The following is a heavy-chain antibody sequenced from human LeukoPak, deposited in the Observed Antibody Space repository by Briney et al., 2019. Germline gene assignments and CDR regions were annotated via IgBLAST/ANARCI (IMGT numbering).Heavy chain of an antibody. D-gene: IGHD3-10*01. J-gene: IGHJ4*02. V-gene: IGHV1-18*01. CDR2: ISAYNGNT. Sequence: ASVKVSCKASGYTFTSYGISWVRQAPGQGLEWMGWISAYNGNTNYAQKFQGRVTMTRDTSISTAYMELSRLRSDDTAVYYCATEAALWFGGGGYFDYWGQGTLVTVSS. CDR1: GYTFTSYG. CDR3: ATEAALWFGGGGYFDY.